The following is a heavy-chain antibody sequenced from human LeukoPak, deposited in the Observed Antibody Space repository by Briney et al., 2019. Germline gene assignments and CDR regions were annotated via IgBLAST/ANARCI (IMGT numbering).Heavy chain of an antibody. CDR1: GFTFSSYS. V-gene: IGHV3-21*04. Sequence: PGGSLRLSCAASGFTFSSYSMNWVRRAPGKGLEWVSSISSRSRYIYYADSVKGRFTISRDNAKNSLYLQMNSLRAEDTALYYCAKDMRGYSGYDYGIAVAGTAFDIWGQGTMVTVSS. CDR3: AKDMRGYSGYDYGIAVAGTAFDI. CDR2: ISSRSRYI. J-gene: IGHJ3*02. D-gene: IGHD5-12*01.